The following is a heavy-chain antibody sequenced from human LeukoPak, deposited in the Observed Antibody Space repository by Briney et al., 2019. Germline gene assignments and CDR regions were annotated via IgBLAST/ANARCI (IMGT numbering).Heavy chain of an antibody. J-gene: IGHJ4*02. CDR1: GFIFTDYA. D-gene: IGHD5-12*01. Sequence: GGSLRLSCAASGFIFTDYAMHWVRQPPGKGLEWVALVSYDGRNENYADSVKGRFTISRDTSKSTLYLQMNSLRAEDTAVYYCAKEGGWVATTLLDYWGQGTLVTVSS. CDR3: AKEGGWVATTLLDY. V-gene: IGHV3-30*04. CDR2: VSYDGRNE.